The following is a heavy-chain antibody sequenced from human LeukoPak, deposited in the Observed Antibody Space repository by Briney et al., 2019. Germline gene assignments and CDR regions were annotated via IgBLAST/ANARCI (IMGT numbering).Heavy chain of an antibody. J-gene: IGHJ4*02. V-gene: IGHV3-7*01. D-gene: IGHD6-13*01. CDR2: IKQDGSEK. CDR1: GFTFSSYW. CDR3: AKAGSSWYEY. Sequence: PGGSLRLSCAASGFTFSSYWMSWVRQAPGRGLEWVANIKQDGSEKYYVDSLKGRFAISRDNAKNSLYLQMNSLRAEDTAVYYCAKAGSSWYEYWGQGTLVTVSS.